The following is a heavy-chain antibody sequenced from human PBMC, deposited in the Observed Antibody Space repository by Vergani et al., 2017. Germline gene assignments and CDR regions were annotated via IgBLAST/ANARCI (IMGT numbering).Heavy chain of an antibody. Sequence: QVQLQESGPGLVKPSQTLSLTCTVSGGSISSGSYYWSWIRQPAGKGLEWIGRIYTSGSTNYNPSLKSRVTISVDPSKNQFSLKLSSVTAADTAVYYCAGDAPGVCSSTSCYTPYWYFDLWGRGTLVTVSS. CDR3: AGDAPGVCSSTSCYTPYWYFDL. CDR2: IYTSGST. J-gene: IGHJ2*01. D-gene: IGHD2-2*02. CDR1: GGSISSGSYY. V-gene: IGHV4-61*02.